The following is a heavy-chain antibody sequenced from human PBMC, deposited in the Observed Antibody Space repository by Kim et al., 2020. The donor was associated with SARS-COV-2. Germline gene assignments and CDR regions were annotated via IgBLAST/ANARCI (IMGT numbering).Heavy chain of an antibody. CDR3: ARAREGQQSGRGYFDY. V-gene: IGHV4-30-2*01. Sequence: SETLSLTCAVSGGSISSGGYSWSWIRQPPGKGLEWIGYIYHSGSTYYNPSLKSRVTISVDRSKNQFSLKLSSVTAADTAVYYCARAREGQQSGRGYFDYWGQGTLVTVSS. CDR1: GGSISSGGYS. CDR2: IYHSGST. J-gene: IGHJ4*02. D-gene: IGHD3-10*01.